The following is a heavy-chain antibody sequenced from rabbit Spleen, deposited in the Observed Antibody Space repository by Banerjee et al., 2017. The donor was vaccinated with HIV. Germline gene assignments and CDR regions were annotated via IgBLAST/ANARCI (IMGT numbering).Heavy chain of an antibody. V-gene: IGHV1S40*01. CDR1: GFSFSSSYY. J-gene: IGHJ6*01. CDR2: IDPFFGTT. CDR3: ARDTASSFSSYGMDL. Sequence: QSLEESGGGLVQPEGSLTLTCTASGFSFSSSYYMSWVRQAPGKGLEWIGYIDPFFGTTYYASWVNGRFTISSDNAQNTVFLQMTSLTVADTATYFCARDTASSFSSYGMDLWGPGTLVTVS. D-gene: IGHD8-1*01.